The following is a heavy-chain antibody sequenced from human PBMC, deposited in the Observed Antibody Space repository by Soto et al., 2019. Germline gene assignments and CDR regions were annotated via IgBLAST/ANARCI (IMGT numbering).Heavy chain of an antibody. Sequence: ASVKVSCKASGYTFTSYDINWVQQATGQGLEWMGWMNPNSGNTGYAQKFQGRVTMTRNTSISTAYMELSSLRSEDTAVYYCARVAYSSSPDGMAVWGQGTTVTVSS. CDR3: ARVAYSSSPDGMAV. CDR2: MNPNSGNT. J-gene: IGHJ6*02. CDR1: GYTFTSYD. D-gene: IGHD6-13*01. V-gene: IGHV1-8*01.